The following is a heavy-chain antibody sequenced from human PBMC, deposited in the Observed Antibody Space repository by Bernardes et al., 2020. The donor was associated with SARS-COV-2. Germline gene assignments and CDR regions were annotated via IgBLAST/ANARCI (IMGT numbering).Heavy chain of an antibody. Sequence: SGPTLVKPTQTLTLTCTFSGFSLSTSGMCVSWIRQPPGKALEWLALIDWDDDKYYSTSLKTRLTISKETSKNQVVLTMTNMDPVDTATYYCARTKNYYDILTGYYYYFDYWGQGTLVTVSS. CDR2: IDWDDDK. D-gene: IGHD3-9*01. V-gene: IGHV2-70*01. CDR3: ARTKNYYDILTGYYYYFDY. CDR1: GFSLSTSGMC. J-gene: IGHJ4*02.